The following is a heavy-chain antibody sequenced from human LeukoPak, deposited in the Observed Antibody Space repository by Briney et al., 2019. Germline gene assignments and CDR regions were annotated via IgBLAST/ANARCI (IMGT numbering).Heavy chain of an antibody. D-gene: IGHD6-19*01. CDR1: GFTFYDYA. CDR2: ISWDGGST. Sequence: GGSLRLSCAASGFTFYDYAMHWVRQVPGKGLEWVSLISWDGGSTYYADSVKGRFTISRDNSKNSLYLQMNSLRTEDTAFYYCAKDIMGSSGWPEEHYFDYWGQGTLVTVSS. J-gene: IGHJ4*02. V-gene: IGHV3-43*01. CDR3: AKDIMGSSGWPEEHYFDY.